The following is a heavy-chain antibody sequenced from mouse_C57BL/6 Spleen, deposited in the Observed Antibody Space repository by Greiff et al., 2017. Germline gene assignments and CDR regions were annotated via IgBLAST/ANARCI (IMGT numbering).Heavy chain of an antibody. Sequence: EVKLEESGGGLVKPGGSLKLSCAASGFTFSSYTMSWVRQIPEKRLEWVATISGGGGNTYYPDSVKGRFTISRDNAKNTLYLQMSSLRSEDTALYYCARPRYGSSYYFDDWGQGTTLTVSS. V-gene: IGHV5-9*01. J-gene: IGHJ2*01. CDR1: GFTFSSYT. CDR2: ISGGGGNT. CDR3: ARPRYGSSYYFDD. D-gene: IGHD1-1*01.